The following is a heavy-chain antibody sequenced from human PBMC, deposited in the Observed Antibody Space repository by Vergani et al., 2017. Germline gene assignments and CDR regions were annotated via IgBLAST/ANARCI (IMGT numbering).Heavy chain of an antibody. V-gene: IGHV3-7*03. CDR3: ARDHGDSSGYWDPFDY. CDR1: GFTFSSYW. Sequence: EVQLVESGGGLVQPGGSLRLSCAASGFTFSSYWMSWVRQAPGKGLEWVANIKQDGSEKYYVDSVKGRFTISRDNAKNSLYLQMNSLRAEDTAVYYCARDHGDSSGYWDPFDYWGQGTLVTVSS. J-gene: IGHJ4*02. CDR2: IKQDGSEK. D-gene: IGHD3-22*01.